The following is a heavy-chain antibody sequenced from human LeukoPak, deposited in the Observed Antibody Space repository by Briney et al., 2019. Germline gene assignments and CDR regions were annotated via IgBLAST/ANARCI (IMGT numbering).Heavy chain of an antibody. CDR3: ARDPDYDSSGYYYDY. CDR1: GGSISSYY. Sequence: SETLSLTCTVSGGSISSYYWSWIRQPPGKGLEWIGYIYYSGSTNYNPSLESRVTISVDTSKNQFSLKLSSVTAADTAVYYCARDPDYDSSGYYYDYWGQGTLVTVSS. D-gene: IGHD3-22*01. J-gene: IGHJ4*02. CDR2: IYYSGST. V-gene: IGHV4-59*01.